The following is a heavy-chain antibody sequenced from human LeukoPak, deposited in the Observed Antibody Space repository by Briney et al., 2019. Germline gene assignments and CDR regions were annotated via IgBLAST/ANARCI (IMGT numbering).Heavy chain of an antibody. CDR3: VRDRQKHNRASTRDYYYYMDF. CDR1: GFTFSTYG. D-gene: IGHD2-21*01. Sequence: LRLSCAASGFTFSTYGMHWVRQSPGKGLEWIGYIYHSGSTKYNPSVMSRVIMSIDTSKNQFYQNLTSVTAADTAVYYCVRDRQKHNRASTRDYYYYMDFWGKGTTVTVSS. CDR2: IYHSGST. V-gene: IGHV4-59*01. J-gene: IGHJ6*03.